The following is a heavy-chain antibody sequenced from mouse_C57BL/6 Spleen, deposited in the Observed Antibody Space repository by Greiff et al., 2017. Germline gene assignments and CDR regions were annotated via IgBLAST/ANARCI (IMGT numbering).Heavy chain of an antibody. D-gene: IGHD2-14*01. CDR2: ISSGSSTI. CDR3: RGYRDYGAYAMDY. V-gene: IGHV5-17*01. J-gene: IGHJ4*01. Sequence: EVQVVESGGGLVKPGGSLKLSCAASGFTFSDYGMHWVRQAPEKGLEWVAYISSGSSTIYYADTVKGRFTISRDNAKNTLYLQMTSLRSEDTAMYYCRGYRDYGAYAMDYWGQGASVTVSS. CDR1: GFTFSDYG.